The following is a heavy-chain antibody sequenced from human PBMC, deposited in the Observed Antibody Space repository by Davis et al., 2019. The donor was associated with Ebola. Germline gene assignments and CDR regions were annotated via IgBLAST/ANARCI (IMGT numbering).Heavy chain of an antibody. CDR3: AKGGDGCSGGSCYAMDH. Sequence: GGSLRLSCAASGFTFSYYGMNWVRQAPGKGLEWVSSISGSGGSTYYADSVKGRFTISRDNSKNTLFLQMNSLRDEDTAEYYCAKGGDGCSGGSCYAMDHWGQGTLVTVSS. D-gene: IGHD2-15*01. CDR1: GFTFSYYG. J-gene: IGHJ4*02. CDR2: ISGSGGST. V-gene: IGHV3-23*01.